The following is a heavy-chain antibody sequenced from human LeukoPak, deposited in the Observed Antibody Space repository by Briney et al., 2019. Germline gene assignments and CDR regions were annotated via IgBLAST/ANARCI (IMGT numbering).Heavy chain of an antibody. CDR1: GDSISTYY. CDR3: ARRAINSVMFDY. Sequence: TSETLSLTCTVSGDSISTYYWSWIRQPPGKGLEWIGYIHYSGSTNYNPSLRSRVTITVDTSKNQFSLKLSSATAADTAVYFCARRAINSVMFDYWGQGTLVTVSS. V-gene: IGHV4-59*08. CDR2: IHYSGST. J-gene: IGHJ4*02. D-gene: IGHD3-16*01.